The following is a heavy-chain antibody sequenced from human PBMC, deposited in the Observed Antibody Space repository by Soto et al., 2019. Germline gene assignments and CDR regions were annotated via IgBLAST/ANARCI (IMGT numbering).Heavy chain of an antibody. CDR2: ISWNSGSI. V-gene: IGHV3-9*01. J-gene: IGHJ5*02. Sequence: EVQLVESGGGLVQPGRSLRLSCAASGFTFDDYAMHWVRQAPGKGLEWVSGISWNSGSIGYADSVKGRFTISRDNAKNSLYLQMNSLRAEDTALYYCAKGMGSSWFGWFDPWGQGTLVTVSS. CDR3: AKGMGSSWFGWFDP. D-gene: IGHD6-13*01. CDR1: GFTFDDYA.